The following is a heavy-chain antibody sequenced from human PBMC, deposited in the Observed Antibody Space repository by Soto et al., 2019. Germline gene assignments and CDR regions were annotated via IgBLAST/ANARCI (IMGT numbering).Heavy chain of an antibody. J-gene: IGHJ4*02. V-gene: IGHV3-74*01. CDR3: SRVGGSTWH. D-gene: IGHD1-26*01. CDR1: GVTFSIYG. CDR2: INSDGSST. Sequence: SLNRSSGAAGVTFSIYGMNWVRPAPGKGLVWVSRINSDGSSTNYADFVKGRFTISRDNAKNTLYLQMNSLRVEDTAVYYCSRVGGSTWHWGQGTLVSV.